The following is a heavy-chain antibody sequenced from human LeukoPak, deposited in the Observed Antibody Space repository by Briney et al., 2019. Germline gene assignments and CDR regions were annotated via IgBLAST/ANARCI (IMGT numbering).Heavy chain of an antibody. D-gene: IGHD2-8*02. CDR1: GGSISSSSYY. CDR2: IYYSGST. CDR3: ARRSSYCTIDY. Sequence: SETLSLTCTVSGGSISSSSYYWGWIRHPPGKGLEWIGSIYYSGSTYYNPSLKSRVTISVDTSKNQFSLKLRSVTAADTAVYYCARRSSYCTIDYWGQGTLVTVSS. J-gene: IGHJ4*02. V-gene: IGHV4-39*01.